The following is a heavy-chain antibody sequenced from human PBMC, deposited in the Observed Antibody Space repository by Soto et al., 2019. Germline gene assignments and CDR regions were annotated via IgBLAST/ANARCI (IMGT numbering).Heavy chain of an antibody. CDR1: GYTFTGYY. CDR3: ARESWGGDRRFDY. CDR2: INPNSGGT. Sequence: ASVKVSCKASGYTFTGYYMHWVRQAPGQGPEWMGWINPNSGGTNYAQKFQGWVTMTRDTSISTAYMELSRLRSDDTAVYYCARESWGGDRRFDYWGQGTLVTVSS. J-gene: IGHJ4*02. V-gene: IGHV1-2*04. D-gene: IGHD2-21*02.